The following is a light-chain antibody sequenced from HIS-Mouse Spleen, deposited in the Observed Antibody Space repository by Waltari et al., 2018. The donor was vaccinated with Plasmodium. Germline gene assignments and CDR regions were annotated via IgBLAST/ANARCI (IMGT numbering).Light chain of an antibody. CDR1: QSVSSN. Sequence: EIVMTQSPATLSVSPGERATLSCRASQSVSSNLAWYQQKPGQAPRLLIYGASTRATGIPARFSGSGSGTEFTLTNSSLQSEDFAVYYCQQYNNWSFTFGPGTKVDIK. V-gene: IGKV3-15*01. J-gene: IGKJ3*01. CDR2: GAS. CDR3: QQYNNWSFT.